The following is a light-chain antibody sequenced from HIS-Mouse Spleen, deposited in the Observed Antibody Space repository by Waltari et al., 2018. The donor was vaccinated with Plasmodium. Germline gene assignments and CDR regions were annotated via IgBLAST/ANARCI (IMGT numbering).Light chain of an antibody. V-gene: IGLV3-27*01. J-gene: IGLJ3*02. CDR3: YSAADNNWV. Sequence: SSDPTPPSSVSVSPAQPARLTYTGNVLATKYARWFQQKPGQAPVLVIYKDSERPSGIPERFSGSSSGTTVTLTISGAQVEDEADYYCYSAADNNWVFGGGTKLTVL. CDR1: VLATKY. CDR2: KDS.